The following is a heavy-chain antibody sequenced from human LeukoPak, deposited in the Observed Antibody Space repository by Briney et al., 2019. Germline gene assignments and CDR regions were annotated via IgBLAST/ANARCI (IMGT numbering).Heavy chain of an antibody. CDR2: INHSGST. D-gene: IGHD2-2*02. CDR1: GGSISSSSYY. V-gene: IGHV4-39*07. J-gene: IGHJ5*02. CDR3: ARGDIVVVPAAIVGYNWFDP. Sequence: SETLSLTCTVSGGSISSSSYYWGWIRQPPGKGLEWIGEINHSGSTNYNPSLKSRVTISVDTSKNQFSLKLSSVTAADTAVYYCARGDIVVVPAAIVGYNWFDPWGQGTLVTVSS.